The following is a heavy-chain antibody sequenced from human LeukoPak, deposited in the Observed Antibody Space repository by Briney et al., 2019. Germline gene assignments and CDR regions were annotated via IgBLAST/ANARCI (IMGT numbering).Heavy chain of an antibody. CDR1: GYTFTRYY. V-gene: IGHV1-46*01. J-gene: IGHJ3*02. CDR3: ARDLEDCSGRSCPPRGAFDI. CDR2: INPSGDST. D-gene: IGHD2-15*01. Sequence: GASVKVSSKASGYTFTRYYMHWVRQAPGQGLEWMGIINPSGDSTSYTQRFHGRFTMARDTSTSTVYMELSCLRSEGTAVYYCARDLEDCSGRSCPPRGAFDIWGQGTMVTVSS.